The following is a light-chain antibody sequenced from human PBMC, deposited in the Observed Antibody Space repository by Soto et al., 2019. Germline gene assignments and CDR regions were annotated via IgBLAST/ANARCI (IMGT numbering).Light chain of an antibody. J-gene: IGKJ4*01. CDR2: VAS. V-gene: IGKV1-39*01. Sequence: IQMTQSPWSVSASVGDSVTITCRASQSINIYLSWYQQKPGKAPKLLINVASTLQGGVPSRFSGSGSGTEFTLAISSLQPEDSATYYCQQSFSTPQTFGGGTKVDIK. CDR1: QSINIY. CDR3: QQSFSTPQT.